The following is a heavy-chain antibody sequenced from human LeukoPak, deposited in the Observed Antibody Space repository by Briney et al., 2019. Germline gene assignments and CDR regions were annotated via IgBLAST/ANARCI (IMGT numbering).Heavy chain of an antibody. V-gene: IGHV3-53*01. CDR2: IYSDGST. Sequence: QPGGSLRLSCAASGFAVSSYYMSWVPQAPGKGLQWVSVIYSDGSTYYADSVKGRFTISRDNSKNTLYLQMNSLRAEDTAVYYCIRGLGGGSDYWGLGTLVTVTS. CDR3: IRGLGGGSDY. J-gene: IGHJ4*02. CDR1: GFAVSSYY. D-gene: IGHD4-23*01.